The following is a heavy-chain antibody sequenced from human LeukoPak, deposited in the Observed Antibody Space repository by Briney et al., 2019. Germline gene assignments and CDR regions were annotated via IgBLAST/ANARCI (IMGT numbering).Heavy chain of an antibody. J-gene: IGHJ4*02. V-gene: IGHV3-30*04. CDR2: ISYDGSDK. Sequence: PGGSLRLSCAASGFTFSSYAMQWVRQAPGKGLEWVAVISYDGSDKNYADSVKGRLTISRDNSKNTLYLQMNSLRADDTAVYYCARAVYRSGGYYFDYWGQGTLVIVSS. CDR1: GFTFSSYA. CDR3: ARAVYRSGGYYFDY. D-gene: IGHD6-19*01.